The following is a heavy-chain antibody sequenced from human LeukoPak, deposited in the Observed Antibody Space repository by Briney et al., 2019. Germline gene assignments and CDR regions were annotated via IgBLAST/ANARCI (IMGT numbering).Heavy chain of an antibody. D-gene: IGHD6-6*01. Sequence: GGSLRLSCAASGFTFSKYAMSWVRQAPGKGPEWVSGITNSGGGPSSADSVKGRFTISRDNSKNTLYLQMNSLRVEDTAVYYCAKDGRSSAPHWGRGTLVTVSS. V-gene: IGHV3-23*01. CDR3: AKDGRSSAPH. CDR2: ITNSGGGP. CDR1: GFTFSKYA. J-gene: IGHJ4*02.